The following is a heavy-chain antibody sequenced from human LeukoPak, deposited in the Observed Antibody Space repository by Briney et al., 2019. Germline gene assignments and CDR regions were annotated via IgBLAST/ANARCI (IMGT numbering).Heavy chain of an antibody. CDR3: VGRRSGTNSDY. CDR1: GYSFSSYW. D-gene: IGHD1-26*01. J-gene: IGHJ4*02. CDR2: IYAGDSDT. Sequence: GESLKISCKASGYSFSSYWIGWVRQMPGKGLEWMGNIYAGDSDTRYSPSFQGQVTISVDKSINTAYLQWSSLKASDTAMYYCVGRRSGTNSDYWGQGTLVTVSS. V-gene: IGHV5-51*01.